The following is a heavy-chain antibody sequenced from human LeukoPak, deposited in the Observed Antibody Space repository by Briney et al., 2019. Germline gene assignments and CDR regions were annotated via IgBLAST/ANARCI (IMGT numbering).Heavy chain of an antibody. D-gene: IGHD6-13*01. CDR2: IRHDGSDV. CDR1: GFNFDNYY. Sequence: GGSLRLSCVGSGFNFDNYYMSWVRQAPGKGLEWVADIRHDGSDVYNVDSVKGRFTISRDNSKNSLYLQMNSLRTEDTALYYCAKGAAAGFYFDYWGQGTLVTVSS. J-gene: IGHJ4*02. V-gene: IGHV3-7*05. CDR3: AKGAAAGFYFDY.